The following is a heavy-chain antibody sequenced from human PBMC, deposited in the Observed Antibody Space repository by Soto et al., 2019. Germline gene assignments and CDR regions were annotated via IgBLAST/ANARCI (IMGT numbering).Heavy chain of an antibody. CDR1: GGSISSGDYY. CDR3: ARGRTGETTVTTSRRSYYYYYGTDV. D-gene: IGHD4-4*01. V-gene: IGHV4-30-4*01. J-gene: IGHJ6*02. Sequence: SETLSLTCTVSGGSISSGDYYWSWIRQPPGKGLEWIGYIYYSGSTYYNPSLKSRVTISVDTSKNQFSLKLSSVTAAATAVYYCARGRTGETTVTTSRRSYYYYYGTDVWCQGTTVTVSS. CDR2: IYYSGST.